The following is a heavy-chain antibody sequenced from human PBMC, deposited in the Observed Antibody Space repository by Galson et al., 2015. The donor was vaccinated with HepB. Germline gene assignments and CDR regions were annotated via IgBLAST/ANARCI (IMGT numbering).Heavy chain of an antibody. Sequence: SLRLSCAASGFNVSSNYMSWVRQAPGKGLEWVSLVYSGGSTYYADSVKGRFTISRDNSKNTLYLQMNSLRAEDTAVYYCARGIVAPISDAFDIWGQETMVTVSS. CDR3: ARGIVAPISDAFDI. CDR1: GFNVSSNY. D-gene: IGHD3-22*01. V-gene: IGHV3-53*01. J-gene: IGHJ3*02. CDR2: VYSGGST.